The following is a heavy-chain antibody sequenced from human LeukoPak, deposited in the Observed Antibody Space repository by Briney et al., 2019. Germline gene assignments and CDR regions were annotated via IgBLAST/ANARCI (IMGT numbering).Heavy chain of an antibody. CDR1: GFTFSSYS. CDR3: TRLVGASARINWFDP. V-gene: IGHV3-21*01. CDR2: ISSSSSYI. D-gene: IGHD1-26*01. Sequence: GGSLRLPCAASGFTFSSYSMNWVRQAPGKGLEWVSSISSSSSYIYYADSVKGRFTISRDNAKNPLYLQMNSLRAEDTAVYYCTRLVGASARINWFDPWGQGTLVTVSS. J-gene: IGHJ5*02.